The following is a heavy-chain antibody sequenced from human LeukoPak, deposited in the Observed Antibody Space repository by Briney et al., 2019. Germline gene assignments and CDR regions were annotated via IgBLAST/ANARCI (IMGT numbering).Heavy chain of an antibody. J-gene: IGHJ4*02. CDR3: ARDLGYSRSYFDY. V-gene: IGHV3-33*01. Sequence: PGGSLRLSCAASGFTFSSYGMHWVRQAPGEGLEWVAVIWYDGSNKYYADSVKGRFTISRDNSKNTLYLQMNSLRAEDTAVYYCARDLGYSRSYFDYWGQGTLVTVSS. D-gene: IGHD7-27*01. CDR2: IWYDGSNK. CDR1: GFTFSSYG.